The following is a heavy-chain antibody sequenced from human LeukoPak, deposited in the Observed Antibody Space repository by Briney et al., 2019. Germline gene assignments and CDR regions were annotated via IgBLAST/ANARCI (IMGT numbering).Heavy chain of an antibody. J-gene: IGHJ5*02. D-gene: IGHD2-2*01. CDR1: GGSISSYY. CDR2: MYYSGST. CDR3: ARHLGYCSSTSCYSWFDP. V-gene: IGHV4-59*08. Sequence: SETLSLSCAVSGGSISSYYWSWIRQPPGKGLEWIGYMYYSGSTNYNPSLMSRLTIIVERSKDQLSLKLSSVTAADTAVYYCARHLGYCSSTSCYSWFDPWGQGTLVTVSS.